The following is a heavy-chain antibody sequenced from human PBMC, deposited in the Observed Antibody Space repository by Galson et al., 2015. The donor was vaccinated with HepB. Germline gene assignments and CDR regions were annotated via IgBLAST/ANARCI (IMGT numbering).Heavy chain of an antibody. V-gene: IGHV1-3*01. CDR1: GYTFTSYA. Sequence: SVKVSCKASGYTFTSYAMHWVRQAPGQRLEWMGWINAGNGNTKYSQKFQGRVTITRDTSASTAYMELSSLRSEDTAVYYCARNVLRYFNWLLGDYGMDVWGQGTTVTVSS. D-gene: IGHD3-9*01. CDR2: INAGNGNT. CDR3: ARNVLRYFNWLLGDYGMDV. J-gene: IGHJ6*02.